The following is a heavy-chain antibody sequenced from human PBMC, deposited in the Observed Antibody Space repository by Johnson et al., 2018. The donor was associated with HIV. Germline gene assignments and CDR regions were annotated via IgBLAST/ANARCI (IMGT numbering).Heavy chain of an antibody. Sequence: QMLLVESGGGVVQPGRSLRLSCAASRITLSSYGMHWVRQAPGKGLEWVAVISYDGSKEYYVDSVKGRFTISRDNSKNSLYLQMNSLRAEDTAVYYCAREELDAFDIWGQGTMVTVSS. CDR2: ISYDGSKE. V-gene: IGHV3-30*03. CDR1: RITLSSYG. D-gene: IGHD1-7*01. J-gene: IGHJ3*02. CDR3: AREELDAFDI.